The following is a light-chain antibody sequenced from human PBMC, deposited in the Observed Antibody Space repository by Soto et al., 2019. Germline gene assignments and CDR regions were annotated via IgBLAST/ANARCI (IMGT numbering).Light chain of an antibody. CDR3: QQYSSYSWT. Sequence: DIQMTQSPSTLSASVGDRVTITCRASQSISSWLAWYQQKPGKAPKLLIYKASSLESGVPSRFSGSGSGTEFTPTISSLQPDDVANYYCQQYSSYSWTFGQGTKVEIK. V-gene: IGKV1-5*03. CDR1: QSISSW. J-gene: IGKJ1*01. CDR2: KAS.